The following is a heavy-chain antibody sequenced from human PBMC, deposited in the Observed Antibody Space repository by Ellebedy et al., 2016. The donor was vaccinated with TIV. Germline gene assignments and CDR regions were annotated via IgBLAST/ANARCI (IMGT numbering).Heavy chain of an antibody. CDR2: IYYSGST. D-gene: IGHD2-21*02. J-gene: IGHJ6*02. V-gene: IGHV4-39*01. CDR1: GDSISSSNHY. CDR3: ARALAGSNKVTYHFGMDV. Sequence: SETLSLXXTASGDSISSSNHYWGWIRQPPGRGLDWIATIYYSGSTYYNPSLKSRVTISVDTSKNQFSLRLSSVTAADTAVYYCARALAGSNKVTYHFGMDVWGQGTTVTVSS.